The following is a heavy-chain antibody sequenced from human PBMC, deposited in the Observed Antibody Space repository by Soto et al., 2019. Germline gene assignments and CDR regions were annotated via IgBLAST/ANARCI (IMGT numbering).Heavy chain of an antibody. CDR2: ISSSGSTI. V-gene: IGHV3-11*01. D-gene: IGHD1-1*01. J-gene: IGHJ4*02. CDR1: GLTFSDYY. Sequence: PGGSLRLSCAASGLTFSDYYMSWIRQAPGKGLEWVSYISSSGSTIYYADSVKGRFTISRDNSKNTPDLQMTSLRVEDTAVYYCTKSLGASNSRTMDHWGQGTQVTVSS. CDR3: TKSLGASNSRTMDH.